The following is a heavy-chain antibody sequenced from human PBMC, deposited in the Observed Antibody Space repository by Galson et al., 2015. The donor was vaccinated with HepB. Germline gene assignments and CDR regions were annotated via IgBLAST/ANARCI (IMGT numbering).Heavy chain of an antibody. Sequence: SLRLSCASSGFSFSNYAIHWVRQAPGKGLEWMAVISYDGSFRYYSDSVKGRFTISRDISKKTLYLQMNNLKAEDTAIYYCARDPDDTEGYYMTFEYWGQGTLVSVAS. D-gene: IGHD1-26*01. V-gene: IGHV3-30*03. J-gene: IGHJ4*02. CDR1: GFSFSNYA. CDR2: ISYDGSFR. CDR3: ARDPDDTEGYYMTFEY.